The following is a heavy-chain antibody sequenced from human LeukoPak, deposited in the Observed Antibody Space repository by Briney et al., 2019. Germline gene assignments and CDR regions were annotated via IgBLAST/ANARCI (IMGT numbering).Heavy chain of an antibody. Sequence: PSETLSLTCTVSGGSISSYYWSWIRQPAGMGLECIGRIYTSGSTNYNPSLKSRVTISVDKSKNQFSLKLSSVTAADTAVYYCARVLPAASYYYYMDVWGKGTTVTVSS. CDR1: GGSISSYY. V-gene: IGHV4-4*07. J-gene: IGHJ6*03. CDR3: ARVLPAASYYYYMDV. D-gene: IGHD2-2*01. CDR2: IYTSGST.